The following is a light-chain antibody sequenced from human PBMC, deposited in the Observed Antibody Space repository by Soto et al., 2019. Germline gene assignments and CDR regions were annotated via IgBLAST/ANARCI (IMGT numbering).Light chain of an antibody. V-gene: IGKV1-33*01. CDR2: DAS. J-gene: IGKJ4*01. Sequence: DIQMTQSPSSLSASVGDRVTITCQASQDISNYLNWFKHKPGKAPKLLIYDASNLETGVPSRFSGSGSGTDFSFTISSLKPEDIATYYCQQYDTLLTFGGGTKVDIK. CDR3: QQYDTLLT. CDR1: QDISNY.